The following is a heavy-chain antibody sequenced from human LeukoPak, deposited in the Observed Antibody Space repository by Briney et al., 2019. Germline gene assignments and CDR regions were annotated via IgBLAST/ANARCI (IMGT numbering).Heavy chain of an antibody. CDR3: ARLVRGIYDYFDY. CDR2: VYYTGST. Sequence: SETLSLTCTVSGGSISSNSCYWGWIRQPPGKGLEWVGTVYYTGSTYYNPSLKSRVTISVDTSKNQFSLKLNSVTAADTAVYYCARLVRGIYDYFDYWGQGTLVTVSS. CDR1: GGSISSNSCY. D-gene: IGHD3-10*01. V-gene: IGHV4-39*07. J-gene: IGHJ4*02.